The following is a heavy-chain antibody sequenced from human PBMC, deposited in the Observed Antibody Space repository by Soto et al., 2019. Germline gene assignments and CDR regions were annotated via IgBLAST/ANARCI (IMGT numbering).Heavy chain of an antibody. CDR3: ARDKDTAMVRLLFPY. CDR2: ISYDGSNK. V-gene: IGHV3-30-3*01. CDR1: GFTFSSYA. Sequence: PGGSLRLSCAASGFTFSSYAMHWVRQAPGKGLEWVAVISYDGSNKYYADSVKGRFTISRDNSKNTLYLQMNSLRAEDTAVYYCARDKDTAMVRLLFPYRGQGTLVTVSS. D-gene: IGHD5-18*01. J-gene: IGHJ4*02.